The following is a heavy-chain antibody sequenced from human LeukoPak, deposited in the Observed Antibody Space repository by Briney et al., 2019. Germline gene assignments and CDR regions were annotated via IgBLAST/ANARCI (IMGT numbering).Heavy chain of an antibody. Sequence: QSGGSLRLSCGASGFTFSSYEMNWVRQAPGKGLEWASYISSSGRTFYYADSVKGRFTISRDNGKNSLYLQMNSLRVEDTAVYYCARDSRGSSWFFDYWGQGALVTVSS. J-gene: IGHJ4*02. CDR3: ARDSRGSSWFFDY. CDR2: ISSSGRTF. CDR1: GFTFSSYE. V-gene: IGHV3-48*03. D-gene: IGHD6-13*01.